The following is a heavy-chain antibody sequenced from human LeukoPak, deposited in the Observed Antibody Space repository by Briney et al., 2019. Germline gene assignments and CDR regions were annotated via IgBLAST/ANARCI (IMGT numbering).Heavy chain of an antibody. Sequence: SVKVSCKASGGTFSSYAISWVRQAPGQGLEWMGGIIPIFGTANYAQKFQGRVTITADESTSTAYMELSSLRSEDTAVYYCARSPSNDYGDYVWFDPWGQGTLVTVSS. D-gene: IGHD4-17*01. J-gene: IGHJ5*02. V-gene: IGHV1-69*13. CDR3: ARSPSNDYGDYVWFDP. CDR1: GGTFSSYA. CDR2: IIPIFGTA.